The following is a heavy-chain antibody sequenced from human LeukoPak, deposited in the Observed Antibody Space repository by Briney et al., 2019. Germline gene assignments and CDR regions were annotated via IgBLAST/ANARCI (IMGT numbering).Heavy chain of an antibody. D-gene: IGHD3-3*01. CDR2: IYYSGST. Sequence: PSETLSLTCTVSGGSISSYYWSWIRQPPGKGLEWIGYIYYSGSTNYNPSLKSRVTIPVDTSKNQFSLKLSSVTAADTAVYYCARTRVFWSGYYFDYWGQGTLVTVSS. V-gene: IGHV4-59*01. CDR3: ARTRVFWSGYYFDY. J-gene: IGHJ4*02. CDR1: GGSISSYY.